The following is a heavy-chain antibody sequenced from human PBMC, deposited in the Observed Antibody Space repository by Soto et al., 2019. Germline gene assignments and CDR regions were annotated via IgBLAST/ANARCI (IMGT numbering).Heavy chain of an antibody. CDR1: GGSISDYY. D-gene: IGHD3-10*01. V-gene: IGHV4-59*01. CDR2: IYYTGTT. Sequence: SETLSLTCTVSGGSISDYYWSWIRQPPGKGLEWIGYIYYTGTTSYNPSLKSRVTISVDTSRNQFSLRLTSVTAADTAVYYCAGERGVWFGYLFPYGCFDSWGQGTLVTVSS. J-gene: IGHJ5*01. CDR3: AGERGVWFGYLFPYGCFDS.